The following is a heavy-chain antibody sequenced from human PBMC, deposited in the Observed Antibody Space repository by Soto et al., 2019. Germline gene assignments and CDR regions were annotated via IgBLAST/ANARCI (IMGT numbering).Heavy chain of an antibody. CDR2: ISSSSSYT. D-gene: IGHD3-10*01. Sequence: PGLSLRLSWAASGFTFSDYYMSWIRQAPGKGLEWVSYISSSSSYTNYADSVEGRFTISRDNAKNSLYLQMNSLRAEDTAVYYCASSLWFGDPEYDCWGKRTLVTVSS. CDR1: GFTFSDYY. J-gene: IGHJ4*02. V-gene: IGHV3-11*06. CDR3: ASSLWFGDPEYDC.